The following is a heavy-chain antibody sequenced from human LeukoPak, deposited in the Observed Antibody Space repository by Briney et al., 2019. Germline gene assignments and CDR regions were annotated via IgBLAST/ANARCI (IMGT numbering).Heavy chain of an antibody. Sequence: GASVKVSCKASGYNFTTKYIHWVRQAPGQGLDWMGMIIPGGGRTTFPQKFQGRVTLTTETSTSTAYMELRSLRSDDTAIYYCARDSPFMVPGTGDAFDIWGQGTMVSVSS. D-gene: IGHD6-19*01. CDR1: GYNFTTKY. CDR3: ARDSPFMVPGTGDAFDI. J-gene: IGHJ3*02. V-gene: IGHV1-46*01. CDR2: IIPGGGRT.